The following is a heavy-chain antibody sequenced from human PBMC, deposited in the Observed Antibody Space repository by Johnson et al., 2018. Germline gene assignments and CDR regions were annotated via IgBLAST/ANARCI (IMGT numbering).Heavy chain of an antibody. Sequence: VQLLESGGGVVQPGRSLRLSCAASGFTFSSYGMHWVRQAPGKGMEWVAVISYEESSKDYVDAVKGRFTISRDNSKNNLYLQMNSLRPEDTAVYYCAKDSGDWGQGTLVTVSS. CDR1: GFTFSSYG. V-gene: IGHV3-30*18. CDR2: ISYEESSK. CDR3: AKDSGD. J-gene: IGHJ4*02. D-gene: IGHD3-10*01.